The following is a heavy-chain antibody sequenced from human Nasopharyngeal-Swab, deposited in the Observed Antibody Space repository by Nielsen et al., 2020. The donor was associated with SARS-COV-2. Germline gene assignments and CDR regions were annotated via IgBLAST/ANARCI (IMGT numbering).Heavy chain of an antibody. J-gene: IGHJ4*02. D-gene: IGHD3-16*02. CDR1: GGSISTYS. CDR3: ARNFGYIWGSYRRYYFDY. Sequence: GSLRLSCAVYGGSISTYSWNWIRQPPGKGLEWIGEINHSGSTNYNPSLKSRITISVETSKNQFSLKLSSVTAADTAVYYCARNFGYIWGSYRRYYFDYWGQGTLVTVSS. CDR2: INHSGST. V-gene: IGHV4-34*01.